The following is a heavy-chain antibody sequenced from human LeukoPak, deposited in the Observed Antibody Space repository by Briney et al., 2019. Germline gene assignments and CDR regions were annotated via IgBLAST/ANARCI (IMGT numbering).Heavy chain of an antibody. Sequence: ASVKVSCKVSGYTLTELSMHWVRQAPGKGLEWIGGFDPEDGETIYVQKFQGRVTMTEDTSTDTAYMELSSLRSEDTAVYYCATPPGDWGSDYYFDYWGQGTLVTVSS. V-gene: IGHV1-24*01. CDR1: GYTLTELS. CDR3: ATPPGDWGSDYYFDY. J-gene: IGHJ4*02. D-gene: IGHD7-27*01. CDR2: FDPEDGET.